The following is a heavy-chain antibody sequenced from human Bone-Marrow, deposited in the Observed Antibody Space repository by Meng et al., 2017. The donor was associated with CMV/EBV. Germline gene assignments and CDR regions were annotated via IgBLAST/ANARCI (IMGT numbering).Heavy chain of an antibody. CDR1: GHTFSGYY. J-gene: IGHJ4*02. CDR2: INPNTGGT. CDR3: ARKRSFDY. V-gene: IGHV1-2*02. Sequence: ASVKVSCKASGHTFSGYYMHWVRQAPGQGLEWMGWINPNTGGTNYAQKFRGRVTMTRDTSITTAYMELSSLRSDDTAMYYCARKRSFDYWVQGTLVTVSS.